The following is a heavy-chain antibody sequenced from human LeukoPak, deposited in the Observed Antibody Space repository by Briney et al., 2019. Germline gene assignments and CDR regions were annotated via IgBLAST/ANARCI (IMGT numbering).Heavy chain of an antibody. V-gene: IGHV4-4*09. Sequence: SETLSLTCTVSGGSISSYYWSWIRQPPGKGLEWIGYIYTSGSTNYNPSPKSRVTISVDTSKNQFSLKLSSVTAADTAVYYCATDLEYSSSAEFINFDYWGQGTLVTVSS. J-gene: IGHJ4*02. D-gene: IGHD6-6*01. CDR1: GGSISSYY. CDR3: ATDLEYSSSAEFINFDY. CDR2: IYTSGST.